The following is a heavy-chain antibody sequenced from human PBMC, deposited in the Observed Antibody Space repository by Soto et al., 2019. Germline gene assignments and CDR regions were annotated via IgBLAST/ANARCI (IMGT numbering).Heavy chain of an antibody. CDR3: ANVPPWLFDY. J-gene: IGHJ4*02. CDR2: ISGSGGST. CDR1: GVTFRSYA. V-gene: IGHV3-23*01. Sequence: GGSVGLPCAPSGVTFRSYALGGVRQGPGKGLEWVSAISGSGGSTYYADSVKGRFTISRDNSKNTLYLQMNSLRAEDTAVYYCANVPPWLFDYWGQGTLVTVSS. D-gene: IGHD3-9*01.